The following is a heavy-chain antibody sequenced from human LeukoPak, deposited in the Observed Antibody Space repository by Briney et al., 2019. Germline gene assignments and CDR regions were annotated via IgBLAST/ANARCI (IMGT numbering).Heavy chain of an antibody. Sequence: GGSLRLSCAASGFTFSSYAMSSVRHAPRKGLEWVSAISGSGGSTYYADSVKGRFTISRDNSKNTLYLQMNSLRAEDTAVYYCAKGVTTVTTGYWGQGTLVTVSS. CDR1: GFTFSSYA. D-gene: IGHD4-17*01. J-gene: IGHJ4*02. V-gene: IGHV3-23*01. CDR2: ISGSGGST. CDR3: AKGVTTVTTGY.